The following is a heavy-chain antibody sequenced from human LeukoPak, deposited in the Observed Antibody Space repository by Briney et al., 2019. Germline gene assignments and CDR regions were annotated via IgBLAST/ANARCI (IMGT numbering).Heavy chain of an antibody. CDR1: GFTFSSYG. J-gene: IGHJ4*02. CDR3: ARFTYYDILTGYYFDY. V-gene: IGHV3-48*04. D-gene: IGHD3-9*01. Sequence: GGSLRLSCAASGFTFSSYGMNWVRQAPGKGLEWVSYIRSSGSTIYYADSVKGRFTISRDNAKNSLYLQMNSLRAEDTAVYYCARFTYYDILTGYYFDYWGQGTLVTVSS. CDR2: IRSSGSTI.